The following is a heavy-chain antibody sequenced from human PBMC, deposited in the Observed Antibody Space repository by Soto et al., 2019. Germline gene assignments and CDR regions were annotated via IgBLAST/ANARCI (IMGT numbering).Heavy chain of an antibody. CDR2: ISWDGGST. V-gene: IGHV3-43*01. CDR3: AKGAEEAVADIFDY. Sequence: EVQLVESGGVVVQPGGSLRLSCAASGFTFDDYTMHWVRQAPGKGLEWVSLISWDGGSTYYADSVKGRFTISRDNSKNSLYLQMNSLRTEDTALYYCAKGAEEAVADIFDYWGQGTLVTVSS. CDR1: GFTFDDYT. D-gene: IGHD6-19*01. J-gene: IGHJ4*02.